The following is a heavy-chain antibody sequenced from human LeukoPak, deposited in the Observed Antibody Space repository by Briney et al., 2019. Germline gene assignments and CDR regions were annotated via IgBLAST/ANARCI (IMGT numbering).Heavy chain of an antibody. CDR1: GFTFSSYD. D-gene: IGHD4/OR15-4a*01. J-gene: IGHJ4*02. CDR3: GSEPDYVDGED. CDR2: ISGSGGST. Sequence: GGSLRLSCAASGFTFSSYDMSWVRQAPGKGLEWVSAISGSGGSTYYADSVKGRFTISRDNSKNTLYLQMNNLRAEDTAVYYCGSEPDYVDGEDWGQGTLVTVSS. V-gene: IGHV3-23*01.